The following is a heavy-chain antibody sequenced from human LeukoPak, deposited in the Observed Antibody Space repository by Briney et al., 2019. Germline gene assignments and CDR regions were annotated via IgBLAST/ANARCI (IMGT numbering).Heavy chain of an antibody. V-gene: IGHV4-4*02. CDR2: ISLAGQT. Sequence: ASGTLSLTCGVSGGSISVTNWWGWVRQPPGQGLDWMGEISLAGQTNYNPSLSGGVTMSLAKSRNQFSLRLTSVTAPATASVFVSSESATFGQLGFWGPGKLVIVSS. CDR1: GGSISVTNW. J-gene: IGHJ4*02. CDR3: SSESATFGQLGF. D-gene: IGHD3-3*01.